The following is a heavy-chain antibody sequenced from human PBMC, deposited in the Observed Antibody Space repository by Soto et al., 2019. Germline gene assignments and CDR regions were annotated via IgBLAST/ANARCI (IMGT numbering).Heavy chain of an antibody. V-gene: IGHV4-34*01. Sequence: PSETLSLTCAVYGGSFSGYYWSWIRQPPGKGLEWIGEINHSGSTNYNPSLKSRVTISVDTSKNQFPLKLSSVTAADTAVYYCARVGYYDFWSGYSAPYYMDVWGKGTTVTVSS. CDR3: ARVGYYDFWSGYSAPYYMDV. D-gene: IGHD3-3*01. CDR2: INHSGST. J-gene: IGHJ6*03. CDR1: GGSFSGYY.